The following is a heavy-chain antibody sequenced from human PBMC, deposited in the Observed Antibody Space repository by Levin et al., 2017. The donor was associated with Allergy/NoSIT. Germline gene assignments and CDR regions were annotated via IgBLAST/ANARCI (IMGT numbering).Heavy chain of an antibody. CDR1: GFTVSSNY. J-gene: IGHJ4*02. CDR3: ARDSLGIDLGFFDY. D-gene: IGHD7-27*01. CDR2: IYSGGST. Sequence: GESLKISCAASGFTVSSNYMSWVRQAPGKGLEWVSVIYSGGSTYYADSVKGRFTISRDNSKNTLYLQMNSLRAEDTAVYYCARDSLGIDLGFFDYWGQGTLVTVSS. V-gene: IGHV3-66*01.